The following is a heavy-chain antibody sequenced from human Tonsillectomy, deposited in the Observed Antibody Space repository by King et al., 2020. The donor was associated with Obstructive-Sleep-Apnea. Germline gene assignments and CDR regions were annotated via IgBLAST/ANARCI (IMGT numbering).Heavy chain of an antibody. CDR2: ISGSGGST. Sequence: VQLVESGGGLVQPGGSLRLSCAASGFTFSSYAMSWVRQAPGKGLEWVSAISGSGGSTYYADSVKGRFTISRDNSKNTLYLQMNSLRAEGTAVYYCAKDRGSYYYGSGSSDYWGQGTLVTVSS. J-gene: IGHJ4*02. CDR1: GFTFSSYA. CDR3: AKDRGSYYYGSGSSDY. V-gene: IGHV3-23*04. D-gene: IGHD3-10*01.